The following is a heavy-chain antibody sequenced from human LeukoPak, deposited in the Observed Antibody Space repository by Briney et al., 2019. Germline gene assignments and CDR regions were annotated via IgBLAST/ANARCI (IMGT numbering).Heavy chain of an antibody. V-gene: IGHV4-38-2*02. D-gene: IGHD4-11*01. CDR3: ARYRIAYYSYFDY. Sequence: SETLSLTCTVSGYSISSGYYWGWIRQPPGKGLEWIGSIYHSGSTYYNPSLKSRVTISVDTSKNQFSLKLSSVTAADTAVYYCARYRIAYYSYFDYWGQGTLVTVSS. CDR1: GYSISSGYY. CDR2: IYHSGST. J-gene: IGHJ4*02.